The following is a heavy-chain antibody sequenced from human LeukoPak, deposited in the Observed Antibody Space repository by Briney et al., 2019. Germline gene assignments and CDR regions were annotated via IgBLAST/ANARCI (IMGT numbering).Heavy chain of an antibody. J-gene: IGHJ4*02. CDR1: GFTFSNYA. D-gene: IGHD3-22*01. CDR3: AKGPFFYYDASGYNYFDS. Sequence: GGSLRPSCAVSGFTFSNYAMSWVRQAPGERLEWVSAMSGSGGMTYSADSVKGRFTVSRDNSKDTLYLQMNSLRVEDTAMYYCAKGPFFYYDASGYNYFDSWGQGTLVTVSS. CDR2: MSGSGGMT. V-gene: IGHV3-23*01.